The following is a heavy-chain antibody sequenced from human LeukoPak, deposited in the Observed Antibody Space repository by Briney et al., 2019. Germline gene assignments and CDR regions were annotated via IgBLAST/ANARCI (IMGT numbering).Heavy chain of an antibody. V-gene: IGHV3-21*01. Sequence: GGSLRLSCAASGFTFSSYSMNWVRQAPGKGLEWVSSISSSSSYIYYADSVKGRFTISRDNAKNSLYLQMNSLRVEDTAVYYCARRLGYCSSTSCSPFDYWGQGTLVTVSS. CDR3: ARRLGYCSSTSCSPFDY. CDR1: GFTFSSYS. D-gene: IGHD2-2*01. J-gene: IGHJ4*02. CDR2: ISSSSSYI.